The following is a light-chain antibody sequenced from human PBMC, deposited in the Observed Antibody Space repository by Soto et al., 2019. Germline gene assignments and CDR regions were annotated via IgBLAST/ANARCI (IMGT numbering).Light chain of an antibody. Sequence: DIHMTQSPSSLSASLGDRVTLAXRASKYIYDYFSWYQQKPGXAPNXXXSDXSSLQSGGPPRLSGSGSATEFTLTISSLHPDDFSNYYCQQYNSYSRTFGQGTKVDIK. J-gene: IGKJ1*01. CDR2: DXS. CDR1: KYIYDY. V-gene: IGKV1-16*01. CDR3: QQYNSYSRT.